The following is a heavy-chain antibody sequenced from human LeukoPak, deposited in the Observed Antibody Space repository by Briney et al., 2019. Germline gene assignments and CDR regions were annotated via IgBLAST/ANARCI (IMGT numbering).Heavy chain of an antibody. CDR2: IIPIFGTP. CDR1: GGTFSSYS. D-gene: IGHD2-2*01. CDR3: ARDPLGYCSSTRCYVDALDI. J-gene: IGHJ3*02. V-gene: IGHV1-69*05. Sequence: SVKVSCEASGGTFSSYSISWVRQAPGQGLEWMGGIIPIFGTPNYAQKFQGRVTITTDDSTNTAYMELRSLRSEDTAVYYCARDPLGYCSSTRCYVDALDIWGQGTMVTVSS.